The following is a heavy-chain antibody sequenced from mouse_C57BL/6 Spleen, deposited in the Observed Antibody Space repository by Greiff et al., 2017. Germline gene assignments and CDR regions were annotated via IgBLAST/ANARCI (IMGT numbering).Heavy chain of an antibody. Sequence: DVQLVESGGDLVKPGGSLKLSCAASGFTFSSYGMSWVRQTPDKRLEWVATISSGGSYTYYPDSVKGRFTISRDNAKNTLYLQMRSLKSEVTAMYYCAREALRYFDYWGQGTTLTVSS. CDR3: AREALRYFDY. J-gene: IGHJ2*01. CDR1: GFTFSSYG. D-gene: IGHD1-1*01. V-gene: IGHV5-6*01. CDR2: ISSGGSYT.